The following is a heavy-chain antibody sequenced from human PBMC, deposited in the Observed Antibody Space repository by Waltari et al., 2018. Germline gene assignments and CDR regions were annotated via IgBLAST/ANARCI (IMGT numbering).Heavy chain of an antibody. Sequence: HVQLQESGPGLVKPSEPLSLTCSVSGDFPSDDHWTWPRQAPGKGLVGIAYRRNTGATKCTPSLESRVTLSADTSKKQFSLRLTSVTAADTAIYFCARLPTKYFDSLGWGFFDQWGQGILVTVSS. V-gene: IGHV4-59*08. CDR1: GDFPSDDH. CDR2: RRNTGAT. CDR3: ARLPTKYFDSLGWGFFDQ. D-gene: IGHD3-9*01. J-gene: IGHJ4*02.